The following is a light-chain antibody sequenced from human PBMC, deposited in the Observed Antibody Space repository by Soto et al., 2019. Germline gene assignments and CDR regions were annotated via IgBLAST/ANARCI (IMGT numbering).Light chain of an antibody. V-gene: IGKV1-39*01. CDR2: AAS. CDR1: QSISNY. Sequence: DIQVTQSPSSLSASVGDRFTITWRASQSISNYLNWFQQKPMKAPKLLIYAASSLQGGVSSRFTGSGSGTDFTLTITTLQPEDFATYYCQQAYSAPWTFGQGTKVDIK. J-gene: IGKJ1*01. CDR3: QQAYSAPWT.